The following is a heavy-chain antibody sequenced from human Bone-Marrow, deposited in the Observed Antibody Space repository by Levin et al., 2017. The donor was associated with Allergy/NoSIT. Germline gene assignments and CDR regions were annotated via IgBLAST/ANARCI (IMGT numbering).Heavy chain of an antibody. CDR2: IYYSGST. V-gene: IGHV4-30-4*01. CDR3: ARTTTMISLRDDYNWFDP. Sequence: ASETLSLTCTVSGDSISSGNHYWSWIRQPPGTGLEWIGYIYYSGSTDYNPSLKSRASFSVDPSKNQFSLKLYSLTAADTAVYYCARTTTMISLRDDYNWFDPWGQGTLVTVSS. D-gene: IGHD4-17*01. J-gene: IGHJ5*02. CDR1: GDSISSGNHY.